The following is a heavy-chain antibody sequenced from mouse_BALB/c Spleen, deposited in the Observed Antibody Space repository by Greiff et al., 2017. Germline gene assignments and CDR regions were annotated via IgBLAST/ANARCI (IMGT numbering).Heavy chain of an antibody. J-gene: IGHJ3*01. CDR3: ARVHYYGYGFAY. CDR2: IRNKANGYTT. CDR1: GFTFTDYY. D-gene: IGHD1-2*01. V-gene: IGHV7-3*02. Sequence: EVKLVESGGGLVQPGGSLRLSCATSGFTFTDYYMSWVRQPPGKALEWLGFIRNKANGYTTEYSASVKGRFTISRDNSQSILYLQMNTLRAEDSATYDCARVHYYGYGFAYWGQGTLVTVSA.